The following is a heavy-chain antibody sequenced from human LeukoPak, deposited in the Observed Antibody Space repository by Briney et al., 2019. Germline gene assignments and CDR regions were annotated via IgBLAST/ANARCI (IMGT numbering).Heavy chain of an antibody. CDR1: GFTFSSYW. Sequence: GGSLRLSCAASGFTFSSYWMSWVRQAPGKGLEWVANIKRDGSEKYYVDSVKGRFTISRDNAKNSLYLQMNSLRAEDTAVYYCARDSFYYDSSGYWNKLGFDYWGQGTLVTVSS. CDR3: ARDSFYYDSSGYWNKLGFDY. CDR2: IKRDGSEK. J-gene: IGHJ4*02. D-gene: IGHD3-22*01. V-gene: IGHV3-7*01.